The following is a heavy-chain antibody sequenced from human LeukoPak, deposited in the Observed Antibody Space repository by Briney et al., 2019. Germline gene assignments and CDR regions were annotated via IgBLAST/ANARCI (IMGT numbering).Heavy chain of an antibody. Sequence: ASVKVSCKASGYTFTGYYMHWVRQAPGQGLEWMGWINPNSGGTNYAQKFQGRVTMTRGTSISTAYMELSRLRSDDTAVYYCARGQQTTVTYNYWGQGTLVTVSS. D-gene: IGHD4-17*01. J-gene: IGHJ4*02. CDR1: GYTFTGYY. CDR2: INPNSGGT. V-gene: IGHV1-2*02. CDR3: ARGQQTTVTYNY.